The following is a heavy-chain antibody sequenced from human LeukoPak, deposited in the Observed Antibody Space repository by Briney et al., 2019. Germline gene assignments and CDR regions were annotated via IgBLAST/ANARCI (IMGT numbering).Heavy chain of an antibody. D-gene: IGHD2-15*01. V-gene: IGHV3-30-3*01. J-gene: IGHJ4*02. CDR1: GFTFSSYA. CDR2: ISYDGSNK. CDR3: ARVVENFDY. Sequence: GGSLRLSCAASGFTFSSYAMHWVRQAPGKGLEWVAVISYDGSNKYYADSVKGRFTISRDNSKNTLYLQMNSLRAEDTAVYYCARVVENFDYWGQGTLVTVSS.